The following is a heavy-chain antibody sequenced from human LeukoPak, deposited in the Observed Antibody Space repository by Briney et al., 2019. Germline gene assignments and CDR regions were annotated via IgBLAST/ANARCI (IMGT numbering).Heavy chain of an antibody. V-gene: IGHV1-18*01. Sequence: ASVRVSCKASGYTFTNYGISWVRQAPGQGLEWLGWISTYSVNTNYAQKFQGRVTITTDEYTSTAYMELSSLRSEDTAVYYCARVRGPYSYYFDYWGQGTLVTVSS. CDR1: GYTFTNYG. D-gene: IGHD3-10*01. J-gene: IGHJ4*02. CDR3: ARVRGPYSYYFDY. CDR2: ISTYSVNT.